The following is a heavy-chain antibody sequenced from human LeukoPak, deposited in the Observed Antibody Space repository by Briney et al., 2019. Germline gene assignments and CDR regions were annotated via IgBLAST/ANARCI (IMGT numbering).Heavy chain of an antibody. D-gene: IGHD3-16*02. CDR1: GFTFSSYW. CDR3: ARVRQGLYYFDS. Sequence: GGSLRLSCAASGFTFSSYWMHWVRQAPGKGLVWVSRINTDGTTTSYADSVKGRFTISRDNAENTLYLQMNSLGAEDTAVYYCARVRQGLYYFDSWGQGTLLTVSS. V-gene: IGHV3-74*01. CDR2: INTDGTTT. J-gene: IGHJ4*02.